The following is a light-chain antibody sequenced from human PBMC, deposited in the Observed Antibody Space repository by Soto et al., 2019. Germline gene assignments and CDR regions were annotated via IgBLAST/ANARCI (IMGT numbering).Light chain of an antibody. Sequence: EIVMTQSPATLSVYPGERATLSCRASQSVSSNLAWYQQKPGQAPSLLIYGASTRATGTPARFSGSGSGTEFTLTISSLQSEDFAVYYCQHYIRLPLTFGGWSK. CDR3: QHYIRLPLT. CDR1: QSVSSN. V-gene: IGKV3-15*01. J-gene: IGKJ4*01. CDR2: GAS.